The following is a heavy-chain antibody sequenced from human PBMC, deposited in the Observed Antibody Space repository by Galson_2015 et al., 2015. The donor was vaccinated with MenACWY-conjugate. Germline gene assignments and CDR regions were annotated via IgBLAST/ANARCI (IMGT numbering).Heavy chain of an antibody. CDR1: GASISSHH. Sequence: ETLSLTCTVSGASISSHHWSWFRQPPGKGLEWIAYIRETGSLKDNPSLKSRVTMSADKSNNQFSLRLISVTAADTAVYYCARLPTRGSSFGYFDYWGQGILVAVSS. D-gene: IGHD3-10*01. V-gene: IGHV4-59*08. J-gene: IGHJ4*02. CDR2: IRETGSL. CDR3: ARLPTRGSSFGYFDY.